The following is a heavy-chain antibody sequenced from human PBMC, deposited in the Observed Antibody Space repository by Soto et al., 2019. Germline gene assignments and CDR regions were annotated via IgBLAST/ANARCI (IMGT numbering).Heavy chain of an antibody. J-gene: IGHJ4*02. CDR1: GYSFTKYG. V-gene: IGHV5-51*03. CDR2: NYPGDSDT. Sequence: EVQLVQSGAEVKKPGESLKISCKGSGYSFTKYGIGWVRQMPGKGLEWMGNNYPGDSDTRYGPSFQAQVTISAEKSMSTAYLQWRSLKASATAIYYCSRPEHHDDTSGSSRYYFDYWGQGTLVTVSS. D-gene: IGHD3-22*01. CDR3: SRPEHHDDTSGSSRYYFDY.